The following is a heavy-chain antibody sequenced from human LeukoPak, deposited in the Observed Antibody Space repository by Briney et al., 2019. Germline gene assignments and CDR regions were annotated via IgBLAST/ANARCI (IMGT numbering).Heavy chain of an antibody. CDR3: ARGSHDSSGYYYESWFDY. J-gene: IGHJ4*02. CDR1: GFTFSSYA. Sequence: AGGSLRLSCAASGFTFSSYAMSWVRQAPGKGLEWVAVIWYDGSNKYYADSVKGRFTISRDNSKNTLYLQMNSLRAEDTAVYYCARGSHDSSGYYYESWFDYWGQGTLVTVSS. V-gene: IGHV3-33*08. CDR2: IWYDGSNK. D-gene: IGHD3-22*01.